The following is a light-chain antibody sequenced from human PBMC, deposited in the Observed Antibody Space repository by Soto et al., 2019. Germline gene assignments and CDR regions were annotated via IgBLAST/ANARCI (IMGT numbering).Light chain of an antibody. CDR3: QTWGTVIRV. J-gene: IGLJ2*01. Sequence: QAVVTQSPSASASLGASVKLTCTLSSGHSTYTIAWHQQQPQKGPRYLMNLNSDGSHSKGDGIPDRFSGSSSGAERYLTISSLQSEDEADYYCQTWGTVIRVFGGGTKLTVL. CDR2: LNSDGSH. CDR1: SGHSTYT. V-gene: IGLV4-69*01.